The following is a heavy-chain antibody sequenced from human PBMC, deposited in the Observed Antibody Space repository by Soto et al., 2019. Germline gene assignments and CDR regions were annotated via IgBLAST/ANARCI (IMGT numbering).Heavy chain of an antibody. Sequence: SETLSLTCSVSGGSISSSSFYWGWIRQPPGKGLEWIGSISYSGSTFYNPSLKRRVTLSVDTSKNQFSLKLSSMTAADTAVYYCARQTAVPGNYYFDYWGQGTLVTVSS. D-gene: IGHD6-19*01. CDR3: ARQTAVPGNYYFDY. CDR1: GGSISSSSFY. J-gene: IGHJ4*02. V-gene: IGHV4-39*01. CDR2: ISYSGST.